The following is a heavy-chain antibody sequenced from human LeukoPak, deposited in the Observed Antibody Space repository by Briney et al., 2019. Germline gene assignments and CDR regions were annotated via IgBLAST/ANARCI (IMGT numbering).Heavy chain of an antibody. V-gene: IGHV4-30-4*07. Sequence: SETLSLTCAVSGGSISSGGYSWSWIRQPPGKGLEWIGYIYYSGSTYYNPSLKSRVTISVDTSKDQFSLKLSSVTAADTAVYYCARSPLYSGYENEEYYFDYWGQGTLVTVSS. CDR1: GGSISSGGYS. D-gene: IGHD5-12*01. CDR2: IYYSGST. J-gene: IGHJ4*02. CDR3: ARSPLYSGYENEEYYFDY.